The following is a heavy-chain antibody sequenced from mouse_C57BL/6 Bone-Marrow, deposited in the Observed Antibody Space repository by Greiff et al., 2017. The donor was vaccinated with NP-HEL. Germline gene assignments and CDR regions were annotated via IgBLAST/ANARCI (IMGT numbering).Heavy chain of an antibody. V-gene: IGHV3-6*01. Sequence: EVKLVESGPGLVKPSQSLSLTCSVTGYSITSGYYWNWIRQFPGNKLEWMGYISYDGSNNYNPSLKNRISITRDTSKNQFFLKLNSVTTEDTATYYCARGDYGSSLYAMDYWGQGTSVTVSS. D-gene: IGHD1-1*01. CDR3: ARGDYGSSLYAMDY. CDR2: ISYDGSN. CDR1: GYSITSGYY. J-gene: IGHJ4*01.